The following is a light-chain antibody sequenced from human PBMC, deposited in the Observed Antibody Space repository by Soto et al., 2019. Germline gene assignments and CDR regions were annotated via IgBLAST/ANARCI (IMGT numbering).Light chain of an antibody. Sequence: DIQMTQSPSTLSASVGGRVTITCRASQSVFNWLAWYQRKPGRAPNLLIYDASSWPSGVPATFSGSGSGTEFTLTISSLQSEDFAVYYCQQYSNWPLTFGRGTKVDIK. CDR2: DAS. J-gene: IGKJ4*01. V-gene: IGKV1-5*01. CDR1: QSVFNW. CDR3: QQYSNWPLT.